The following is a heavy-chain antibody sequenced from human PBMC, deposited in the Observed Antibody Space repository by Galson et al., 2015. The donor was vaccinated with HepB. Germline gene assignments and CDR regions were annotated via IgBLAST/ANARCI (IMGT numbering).Heavy chain of an antibody. Sequence: SVKVSCKASGYTFTGYYMHWVRQAPGQGLEWMGWINPNSGGTNYAQKFQGWVTMTRDTSISTAYMELSRLRSDDTAVYYCARRGSPSYGMDVWGQGTTVTVSS. CDR3: ARRGSPSYGMDV. D-gene: IGHD6-13*01. CDR2: INPNSGGT. J-gene: IGHJ6*02. CDR1: GYTFTGYY. V-gene: IGHV1-2*04.